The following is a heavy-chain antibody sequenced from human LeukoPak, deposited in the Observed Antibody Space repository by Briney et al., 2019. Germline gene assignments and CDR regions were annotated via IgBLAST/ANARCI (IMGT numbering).Heavy chain of an antibody. CDR3: ARDRYSSSWYRYYYYGMDV. J-gene: IGHJ6*02. V-gene: IGHV3-30-3*01. CDR1: GFTFSSYA. D-gene: IGHD6-13*01. CDR2: ISYDGSNK. Sequence: GGSLRLSCAASGFTFSSYAMHWVRQAPGKGLEWVAVISYDGSNKYYADSVKGRFTISRDNSKNTLYPQMNSLRAEDTAVYYCARDRYSSSWYRYYYYGMDVWGQGTTVTVSS.